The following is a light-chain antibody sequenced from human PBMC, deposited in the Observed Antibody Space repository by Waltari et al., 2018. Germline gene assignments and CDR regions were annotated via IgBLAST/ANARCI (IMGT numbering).Light chain of an antibody. CDR2: AAS. CDR1: QSISSY. CDR3: QQSYSTPFA. Sequence: DIQMTQSPTSLSSSVGDRVTITPRASQSISSYINWYQQEPRKAPKLLIYAASSVQSGGPSSFSGSGSGTDFTLTISSLQPEDFATYYCQQSYSTPFAFGPVTKVDIK. J-gene: IGKJ3*01. V-gene: IGKV1-39*01.